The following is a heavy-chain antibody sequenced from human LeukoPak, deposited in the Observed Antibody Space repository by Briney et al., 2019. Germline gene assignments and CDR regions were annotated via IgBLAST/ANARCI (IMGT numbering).Heavy chain of an antibody. J-gene: IGHJ4*02. D-gene: IGHD4-17*01. V-gene: IGHV4-59*01. Sequence: SETLSLTCTVSGGSISSYYWSWIRQPPGKGLEWIGYIHYSGSTNYNPSLKSRVTISIDTSKNQFSLKLSSVTAADTAVYYCATGAVTKNDYWGQGTLVTVSS. CDR1: GGSISSYY. CDR2: IHYSGST. CDR3: ATGAVTKNDY.